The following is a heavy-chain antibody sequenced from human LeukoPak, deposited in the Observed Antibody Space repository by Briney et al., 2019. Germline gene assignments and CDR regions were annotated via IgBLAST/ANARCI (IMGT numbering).Heavy chain of an antibody. V-gene: IGHV1-69*05. CDR2: IIPIFGTA. CDR1: GGTFSSYA. J-gene: IGHJ6*03. D-gene: IGHD3-10*02. Sequence: SVKVSCKASGGTFSSYAISWVRQAPGQGLEWMGGIIPIFGTANYAQKFQGRVTITTDESTSTAYMELSSLRSEDTAVYYCARLFGVPPYYYYYMDVWGKGTTVTVSS. CDR3: ARLFGVPPYYYYYMDV.